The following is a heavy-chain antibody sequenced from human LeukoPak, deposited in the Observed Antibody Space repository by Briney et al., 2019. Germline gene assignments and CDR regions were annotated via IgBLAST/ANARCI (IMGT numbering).Heavy chain of an antibody. CDR1: GFTFSNNW. Sequence: PGGSLRLSCAASGFTFSNNWMSWVRQAPGKGLEWVANIKQDGSEKNYVDSVKGRFTISRDNAKNSLSLQMNSLRAEDTAVYYCARARGIGLNWFDPWGQGTLVTVSS. D-gene: IGHD3-16*01. CDR3: ARARGIGLNWFDP. CDR2: IKQDGSEK. V-gene: IGHV3-7*01. J-gene: IGHJ5*02.